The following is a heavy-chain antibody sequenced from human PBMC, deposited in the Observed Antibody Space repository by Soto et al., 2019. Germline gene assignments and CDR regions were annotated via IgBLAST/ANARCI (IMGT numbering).Heavy chain of an antibody. D-gene: IGHD5-18*01. Sequence: GGSLRLSCAASGFTFSSYGMHWVRQAPGKGLEWVAVISYDGSNKYYADSVKGRFTISRDNSKNTLYLQMNSLRAEDTAVYYCAKATAMVTHYYGMDVWGQGTTVTVSS. CDR3: AKATAMVTHYYGMDV. V-gene: IGHV3-30*18. J-gene: IGHJ6*02. CDR1: GFTFSSYG. CDR2: ISYDGSNK.